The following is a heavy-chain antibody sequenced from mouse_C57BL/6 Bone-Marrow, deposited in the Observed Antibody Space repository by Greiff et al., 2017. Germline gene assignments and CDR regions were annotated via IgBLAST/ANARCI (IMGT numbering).Heavy chain of an antibody. J-gene: IGHJ4*01. V-gene: IGHV2-5*01. Sequence: VQRVESGPGLVQPSQSLSITCTVSGFSLTSYGVHWVRQSPGKGLEWLGVIWRGGSTDSNAAFMSRLSITKDNSESQVFFKMNSLQADNTAIYYCAKRRYYYGSSYYAMDYWDQGTAVTVSS. CDR1: GFSLTSYG. CDR3: AKRRYYYGSSYYAMDY. D-gene: IGHD1-1*01. CDR2: IWRGGST.